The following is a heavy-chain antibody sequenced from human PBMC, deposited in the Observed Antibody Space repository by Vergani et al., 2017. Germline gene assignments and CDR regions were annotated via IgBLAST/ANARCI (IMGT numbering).Heavy chain of an antibody. J-gene: IGHJ4*02. D-gene: IGHD5-12*01. CDR1: GFTLNTYG. CDR3: AKDYNIMGALHY. V-gene: IGHV3-30*02. Sequence: QVQILQSGGGVVQPGGSLRLSCTLSGFTLNTYGIHWVRQAPGKGLEWVSFIRYDGSSEYYGDSVTGRFTISRDNSKNTLFLQLKTLRAEDTGVYYCAKDYNIMGALHYWGQGTLVAVSS. CDR2: IRYDGSSE.